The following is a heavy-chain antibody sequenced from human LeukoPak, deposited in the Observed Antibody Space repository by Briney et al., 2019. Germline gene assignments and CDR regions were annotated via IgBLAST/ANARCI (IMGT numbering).Heavy chain of an antibody. CDR3: ARDWWGPDRTPAANWFDP. V-gene: IGHV1-2*06. CDR2: IYPNSGGS. J-gene: IGHJ5*02. D-gene: IGHD2-21*02. Sequence: ASVKVSCKASGSPLTAYYIHWVRPAPGQGLEWMGRIYPNSGGSNYAQRFQGRVTMTWDTSIATVYMQLSRLTSDDTAVYYCARDWWGPDRTPAANWFDPWGQGTLVTVSS. CDR1: GSPLTAYY.